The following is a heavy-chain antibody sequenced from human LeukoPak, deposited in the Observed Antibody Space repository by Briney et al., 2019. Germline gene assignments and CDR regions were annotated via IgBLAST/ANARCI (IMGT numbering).Heavy chain of an antibody. CDR3: ARDPGSGYSFLYYFDY. CDR2: INPNSGGT. J-gene: IGHJ4*02. V-gene: IGHV1-2*02. D-gene: IGHD5-18*01. Sequence: ASVTVSFKASGYTFTVYYVHWVRQAPGQGLEWMGWINPNSGGTNYAQKFQGRVTMTRDTSISTDYMELSRLRSDDTAVYYCARDPGSGYSFLYYFDYWGQGTLVTVSS. CDR1: GYTFTVYY.